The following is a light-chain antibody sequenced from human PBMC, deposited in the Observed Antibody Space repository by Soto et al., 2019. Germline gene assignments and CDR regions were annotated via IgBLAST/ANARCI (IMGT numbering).Light chain of an antibody. CDR3: AAWDDSLNGFWV. J-gene: IGLJ3*02. V-gene: IGLV1-44*01. CDR2: SNN. CDR1: SSNIGSNT. Sequence: QSVLTQPPSASGTPGQRVTISCSGSSSNIGSNTVNWYQQLPGTAPKLLIYSNNQRPSGVPDRFSGSKSGTSASLAIRGLQSGDEADYYCAAWDDSLNGFWVFGGGTKLTVL.